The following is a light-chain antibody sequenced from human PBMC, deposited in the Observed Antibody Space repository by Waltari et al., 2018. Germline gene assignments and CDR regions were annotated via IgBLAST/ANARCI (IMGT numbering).Light chain of an antibody. V-gene: IGLV2-11*01. CDR2: DVS. J-gene: IGLJ2*01. CDR3: CSYAGSYNLV. Sequence: QSALTQPRSVSGSPGQSVTISCTGTISDVGGYNYSSWYQQHPGKAPKYMIYDVSERPSGVPDRFSGSKSGNTASLTISGLQAEDEADYYCCSYAGSYNLVFGGGTKLTVL. CDR1: ISDVGGYNY.